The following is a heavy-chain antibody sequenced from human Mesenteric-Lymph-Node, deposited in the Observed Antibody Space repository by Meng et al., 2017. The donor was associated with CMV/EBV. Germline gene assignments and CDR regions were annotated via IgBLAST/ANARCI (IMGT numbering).Heavy chain of an antibody. CDR3: AKPFHSSGWYGDFDY. V-gene: IGHV3-23*01. J-gene: IGHJ4*02. CDR2: IRGSGDNT. Sequence: GGSLRLSCAASGFTFNTYAMSWVRQLPGKGLEWVSAIRGSGDNTFYADSVKGRFSTSRDNSKNTVYLQMNSLRAEDTAVYYCAKPFHSSGWYGDFDYWGQGTLVTVSS. D-gene: IGHD6-19*01. CDR1: GFTFNTYA.